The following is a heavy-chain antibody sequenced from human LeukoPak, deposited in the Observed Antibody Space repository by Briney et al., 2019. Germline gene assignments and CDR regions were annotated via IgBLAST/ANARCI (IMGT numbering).Heavy chain of an antibody. V-gene: IGHV7-4-1*02. CDR2: INTNTGNP. CDR3: ARSHAGSGYDAGFDY. D-gene: IGHD5-12*01. J-gene: IGHJ4*02. CDR1: GYTFTSYA. Sequence: GASVKVSCKASGYTFTSYAMNWVRQAPGQGLEWMGWINTNTGNPTYAQGFTGRFVFSLDTSVSTAYLQISSLKAEDTAVYYCARSHAGSGYDAGFDYWGQGTLVTVSS.